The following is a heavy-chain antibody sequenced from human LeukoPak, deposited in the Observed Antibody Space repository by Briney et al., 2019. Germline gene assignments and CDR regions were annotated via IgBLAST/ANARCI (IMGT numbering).Heavy chain of an antibody. CDR3: ARHTGEGSHFQH. J-gene: IGHJ1*01. V-gene: IGHV5-51*01. CDR1: RYRFTSYW. D-gene: IGHD3-16*01. CDR2: IYPGDSDT. Sequence: GESLKISCKSSRYRFTSYWIGWVRQMPGKGLEWMGIIYPGDSDTRYSPSFRGQVIISADKSIRTAYLQWTSLKASDTAMYYCARHTGEGSHFQHWGQGSLVTVSS.